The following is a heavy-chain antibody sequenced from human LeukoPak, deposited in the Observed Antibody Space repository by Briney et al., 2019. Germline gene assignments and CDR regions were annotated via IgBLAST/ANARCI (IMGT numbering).Heavy chain of an antibody. D-gene: IGHD2-2*01. CDR1: GGTFSSYA. CDR2: IIPIFGTA. J-gene: IGHJ5*02. Sequence: SVKVSCKASGGTFSSYAISWVRQAPGQGLEWMGGIIPIFGTANYAQKFQGRVTITADESTSTAYMELSSLRSEDTAVYYCARYLRGDIVVVPAEGWFDPWGQGTLVTVSS. V-gene: IGHV1-69*13. CDR3: ARYLRGDIVVVPAEGWFDP.